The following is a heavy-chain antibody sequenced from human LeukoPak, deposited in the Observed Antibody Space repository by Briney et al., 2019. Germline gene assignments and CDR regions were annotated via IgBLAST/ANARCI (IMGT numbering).Heavy chain of an antibody. J-gene: IGHJ4*02. Sequence: LPGGSLRLSCAASGFTVSSNFMSWVRQAPGKGLEWVSVICSGGTTYYADSVKGRFTISRDTSKNTLYLQMNSLRAEDTAVYYCARHFYLDVWGQGTLVTVSS. D-gene: IGHD3-3*02. CDR2: ICSGGTT. CDR1: GFTVSSNF. V-gene: IGHV3-53*01. CDR3: ARHFYLDV.